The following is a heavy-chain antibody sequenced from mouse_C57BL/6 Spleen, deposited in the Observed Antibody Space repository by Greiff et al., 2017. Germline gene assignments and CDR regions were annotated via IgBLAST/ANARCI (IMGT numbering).Heavy chain of an antibody. CDR1: GYAFSSYW. CDR2: IYPGDGDT. Sequence: QVQLKQSGAELVKPGASVKISCKASGYAFSSYWMNWVKQRPGKGLEWIGQIYPGDGDTNYNGKFKGKATLTADKSSSTAYMQLSSLTSEDSAVYFCARSGYGNFYFDYWGQGTTLTVSS. CDR3: ARSGYGNFYFDY. D-gene: IGHD2-1*01. J-gene: IGHJ2*01. V-gene: IGHV1-80*01.